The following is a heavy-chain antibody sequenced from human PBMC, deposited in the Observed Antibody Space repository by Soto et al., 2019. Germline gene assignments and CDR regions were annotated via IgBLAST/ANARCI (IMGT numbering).Heavy chain of an antibody. J-gene: IGHJ6*02. D-gene: IGHD5-12*01. CDR2: IYYSGST. Sequence: SETLSLTCTVSGGSVSSGSYYWSWIRHPPGKGLEWIGYIYYSGSTNYNPSLKSRVTMSVDTSKNQFSLKLSSVTAADTAVYYCAGGRVATSYYYYGMDVWGQGTTVTVSS. CDR3: AGGRVATSYYYYGMDV. V-gene: IGHV4-61*01. CDR1: GGSVSSGSYY.